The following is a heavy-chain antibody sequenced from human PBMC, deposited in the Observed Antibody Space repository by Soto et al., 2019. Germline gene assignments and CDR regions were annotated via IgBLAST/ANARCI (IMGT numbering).Heavy chain of an antibody. CDR1: GFTFSSYA. V-gene: IGHV3-48*03. D-gene: IGHD4-17*01. J-gene: IGHJ6*02. CDR2: ISISGSTI. CDR3: ARLDYGDYHYYYGMDV. Sequence: GGSLRLSCAASGFTFSSYAMNWVCQAQGHGLEWVSYISISGSTIHYADSVKGRFTISRDNAKNSLYLQMNSLRAEDTAVYYCARLDYGDYHYYYGMDVWGQGTTVTVSS.